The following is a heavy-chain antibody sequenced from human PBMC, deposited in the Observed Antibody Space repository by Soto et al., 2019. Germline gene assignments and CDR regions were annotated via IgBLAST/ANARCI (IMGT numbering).Heavy chain of an antibody. CDR2: IYSGGGA. CDR3: ARPVTTEDFDC. D-gene: IGHD4-4*01. CDR1: GFIVSSHF. J-gene: IGHJ4*02. V-gene: IGHV3-66*01. Sequence: GGSLRLSCAASGFIVSSHFMSWVRQAPGKGLEWVSVIYSGGGAYYADSVKGRFTISRDNSKDTLYLQMNSLRAEDTAVYYCARPVTTEDFDCWGQGTLVTVSS.